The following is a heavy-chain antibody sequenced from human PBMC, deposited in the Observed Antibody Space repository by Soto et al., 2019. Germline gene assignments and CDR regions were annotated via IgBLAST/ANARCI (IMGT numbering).Heavy chain of an antibody. CDR3: ARGSVAAQRDYYYGMDV. CDR1: GYTFTSYG. V-gene: IGHV1-18*01. Sequence: ASVKVSCKASGYTFTSYGISWVRQAPGQGLEWMGWISAYNGNTNYAQKLQGRVTMTTDTSTSTAYMELRSLRSDDTAVYYCARGSVAAQRDYYYGMDVWGQGTTVTVSS. CDR2: ISAYNGNT. J-gene: IGHJ6*02. D-gene: IGHD6-13*01.